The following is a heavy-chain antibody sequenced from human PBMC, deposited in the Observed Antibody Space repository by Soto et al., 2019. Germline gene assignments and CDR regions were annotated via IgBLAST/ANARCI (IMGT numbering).Heavy chain of an antibody. V-gene: IGHV1-18*01. CDR2: ITTYNGHT. D-gene: IGHD1-26*01. J-gene: IGHJ4*02. CDR1: GYLFTSYG. Sequence: ASVKVSCKASGYLFTSYGINWVRQAPGQGLEWMGWITTYNGHTNSAQKFQGRVTMTADTSTSTAYMELRGLTSDDTAVYYCAVGLSGIKTFDYWGPGTLVTVSS. CDR3: AVGLSGIKTFDY.